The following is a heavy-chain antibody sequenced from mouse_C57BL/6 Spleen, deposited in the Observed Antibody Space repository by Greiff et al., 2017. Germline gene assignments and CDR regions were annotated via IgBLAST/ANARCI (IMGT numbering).Heavy chain of an antibody. Sequence: QVQLQQPGAELVMPGASVKLSCKASGYTFTSYWMHWVKQRPGQGLEWIGEIDPSDSYTNYNQKFKGKSTLTVDKSSSTAYMQLSSLTSEDSAVYYCARSRRDYYGSSLRYFDYWGQGTTLTVSS. J-gene: IGHJ2*01. CDR3: ARSRRDYYGSSLRYFDY. D-gene: IGHD1-1*01. CDR2: IDPSDSYT. CDR1: GYTFTSYW. V-gene: IGHV1-69*01.